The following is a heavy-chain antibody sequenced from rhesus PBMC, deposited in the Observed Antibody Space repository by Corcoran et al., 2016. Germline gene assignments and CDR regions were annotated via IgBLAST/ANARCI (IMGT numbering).Heavy chain of an antibody. Sequence: LQLQESGPGLVTPSETLSLTCAVSGGSISIRYCSWIRPAPGAGLEWIGYIGGSSGRTNYNPSLKSRVTLSVDTSKNQLSLKLSSVTAADTAVYYCARHGGVYSSGWYFDYWGQGVLVTVSS. V-gene: IGHV4-169*01. CDR2: IGGSSGRT. J-gene: IGHJ4*01. CDR1: GGSISIRY. CDR3: ARHGGVYSSGWYFDY. D-gene: IGHD6-31*01.